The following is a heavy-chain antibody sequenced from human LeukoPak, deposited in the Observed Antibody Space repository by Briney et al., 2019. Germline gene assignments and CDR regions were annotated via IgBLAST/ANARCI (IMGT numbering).Heavy chain of an antibody. CDR2: IYSGGSA. Sequence: GGSLRLSCAASGFTFSSNYMSWVRQAPGKGLEWVSVIYSGGSAYYADSVKGRFTISRHNSKNTLYLQMNSLRAEDTAVYYCARSGSYLYYYYGMDVWGQGTTVTVSS. J-gene: IGHJ6*02. CDR1: GFTFSSNY. D-gene: IGHD1-26*01. V-gene: IGHV3-53*04. CDR3: ARSGSYLYYYYGMDV.